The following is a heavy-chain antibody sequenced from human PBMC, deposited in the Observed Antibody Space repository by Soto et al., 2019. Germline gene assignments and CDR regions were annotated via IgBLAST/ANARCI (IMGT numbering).Heavy chain of an antibody. J-gene: IGHJ6*02. D-gene: IGHD6-13*01. V-gene: IGHV1-69*06. CDR1: GGTFSSYA. CDR2: IIPIFGTA. Sequence: QVQLVQSGAEVKKPGSSVKVSCKASGGTFSSYAISWVRQAPGQGLEWMGGIIPIFGTANYAQKFQGRVTITADKHTSTAYMELSSLRSEDTAVYCCARTSPNSISWYLGMDVWGQGTTVTVSS. CDR3: ARTSPNSISWYLGMDV.